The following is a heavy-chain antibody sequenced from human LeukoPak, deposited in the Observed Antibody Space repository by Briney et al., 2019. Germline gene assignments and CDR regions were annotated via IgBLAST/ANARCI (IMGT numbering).Heavy chain of an antibody. V-gene: IGHV3-64D*09. CDR1: GFTFSRYA. CDR3: VQANSGSWYADKNFDY. CDR2: ISSNGGST. J-gene: IGHJ4*02. D-gene: IGHD6-13*01. Sequence: GGSLRLSCSASGFTFSRYAMHWVRQAPGKGLEYVSAISSNGGSTYYADSVKGRFTISRDNYKNTMYLQMSSLRAEATAVYYCVQANSGSWYADKNFDYWGQGTLVTVSS.